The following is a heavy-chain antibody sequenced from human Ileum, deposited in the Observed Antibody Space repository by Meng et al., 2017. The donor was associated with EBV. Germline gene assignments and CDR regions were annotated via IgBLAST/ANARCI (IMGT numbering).Heavy chain of an antibody. V-gene: IGHV1-3*04. J-gene: IGHJ4*02. D-gene: IGHD3/OR15-3a*01. CDR2: INTDNGET. CDR1: GYTFTRYP. Sequence: QVQVVQSGAEVKKPGDAVKLSCKASGYTFTRYPIHWVRQAPGQRPEWMGWINTDNGETEFSQKFQGRVTITRDTSATTAYMELISLRSEDTAVYYCASRPGFNIGPFDFWGQGTLVTVSS. CDR3: ASRPGFNIGPFDF.